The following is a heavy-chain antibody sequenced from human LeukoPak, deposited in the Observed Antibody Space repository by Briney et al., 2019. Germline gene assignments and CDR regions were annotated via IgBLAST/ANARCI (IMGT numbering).Heavy chain of an antibody. CDR2: IIPTFGTA. J-gene: IGHJ3*02. CDR1: GYTFTAYY. CDR3: ARDSVAAAGMAYDAFDI. D-gene: IGHD6-13*01. V-gene: IGHV1-69*13. Sequence: GASVKVSCKASGYTFTAYYLHWVRQAPGQGLEWMGGIIPTFGTANYAQKFQGRVTITADESTSTAYMELSSLRSEDTAVYYCARDSVAAAGMAYDAFDIWGQGTMVTVSS.